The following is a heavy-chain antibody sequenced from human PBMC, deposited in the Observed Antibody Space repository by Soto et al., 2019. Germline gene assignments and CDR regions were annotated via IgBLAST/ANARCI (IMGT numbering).Heavy chain of an antibody. CDR1: GFTFTASA. CDR2: IVVGSGKT. V-gene: IGHV1-58*01. Sequence: QMQLVQSGPEVQKPGTSVKVSCKASGFTFTASAVQWVRQARGQRLEWIGWIVVGSGKTNYAENFRERVTITRDTSTSTAYMEVTGLRSEDTAVYYCAGGGYAKLLYYPSSYYYGMDVWGQGTTATVSS. CDR3: AGGGYAKLLYYPSSYYYGMDV. D-gene: IGHD3-22*01. J-gene: IGHJ6*02.